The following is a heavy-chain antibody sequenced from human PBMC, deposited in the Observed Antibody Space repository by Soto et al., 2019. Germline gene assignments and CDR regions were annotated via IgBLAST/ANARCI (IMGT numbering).Heavy chain of an antibody. J-gene: IGHJ6*02. CDR2: LSGSGGST. CDR3: AKALTVYDSSGYYGMDV. CDR1: GFTFSSYA. Sequence: EVQLLESGGGLVQPGGSLRLSCAASGFTFSSYAMSWVRQAPGKGLEWVSALSGSGGSTNYADSVKGRFTISRDNPKNTLFLQMNSLRAEDTAVYYCAKALTVYDSSGYYGMDVWGQGTTVTVSS. V-gene: IGHV3-23*01. D-gene: IGHD3-22*01.